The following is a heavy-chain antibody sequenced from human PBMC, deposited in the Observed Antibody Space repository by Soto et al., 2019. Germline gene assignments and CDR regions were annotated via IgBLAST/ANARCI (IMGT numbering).Heavy chain of an antibody. CDR3: ARERNWNDAFDI. Sequence: GGSLRLSCAASGFTFSDYYMSWIRQAPGKGLEWVSYISSSGSTIYYADSVKGRFTISRDNAKNSLYLQMNSLRDEDTAVYYCARERNWNDAFDIWGQGTMVTVSS. V-gene: IGHV3-11*04. CDR1: GFTFSDYY. D-gene: IGHD1-1*01. J-gene: IGHJ3*02. CDR2: ISSSGSTI.